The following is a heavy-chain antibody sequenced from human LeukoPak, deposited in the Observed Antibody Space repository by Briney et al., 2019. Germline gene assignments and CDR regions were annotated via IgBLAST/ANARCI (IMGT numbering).Heavy chain of an antibody. V-gene: IGHV4-59*01. D-gene: IGHD3-22*01. Sequence: SETLSLTFTVSGTSISSYYFSWIRQPPGKGLEWIGYIFHSGSTNHNPSLKSRVTISQDTSKNQFSLKLSSVTAADTAVYYCASSYDSSGSSYYFDYWGQGTLVTVSS. J-gene: IGHJ4*02. CDR2: IFHSGST. CDR3: ASSYDSSGSSYYFDY. CDR1: GTSISSYY.